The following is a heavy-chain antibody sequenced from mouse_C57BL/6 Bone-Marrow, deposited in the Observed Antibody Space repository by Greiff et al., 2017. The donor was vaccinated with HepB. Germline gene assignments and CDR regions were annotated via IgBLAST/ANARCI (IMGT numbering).Heavy chain of an antibody. CDR3: TRDQITTVVEAWFAY. D-gene: IGHD1-1*01. CDR2: ISSGGDYI. CDR1: GFTFSSYA. Sequence: EVQLVESGEGLVKPGGSLKLSCAASGFTFSSYAMSWVRQTPEKRLEWVAYISSGGDYIYYADTVKGRFTISRDNARNTLYLQMSSLKSEDTAMYYCTRDQITTVVEAWFAYWGQGTLVTVSA. J-gene: IGHJ3*01. V-gene: IGHV5-9-1*02.